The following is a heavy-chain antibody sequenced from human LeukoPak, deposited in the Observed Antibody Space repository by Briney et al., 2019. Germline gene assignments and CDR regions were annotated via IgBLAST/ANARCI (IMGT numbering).Heavy chain of an antibody. V-gene: IGHV1-18*01. D-gene: IGHD3-9*01. CDR2: ISTYDDNI. CDR3: ARETYSNILTGTDY. CDR1: GYTFTAYG. Sequence: ASVKVSCKASGYTFTAYGLSWVRQAPGQGLEWLGWISTYDDNIKYAQSLQGRLTLTIDTSTSTAYMELRSLTSDDTAVYYCARETYSNILTGTDYWGPGTLVTVSS. J-gene: IGHJ4*02.